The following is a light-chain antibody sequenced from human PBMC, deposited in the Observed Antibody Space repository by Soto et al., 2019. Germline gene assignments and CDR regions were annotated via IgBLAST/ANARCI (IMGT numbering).Light chain of an antibody. V-gene: IGKV1-5*01. Sequence: DIQMTQSPSTLSESVGDTVTITCRASQTISRWLAWYQQKPGKAPRLLIYTASTLESGVPSRFSASGSGTEFTLTISSLHPDDFATYYCQEYNNYWTFGQGTKVDIK. CDR2: TAS. CDR3: QEYNNYWT. J-gene: IGKJ1*01. CDR1: QTISRW.